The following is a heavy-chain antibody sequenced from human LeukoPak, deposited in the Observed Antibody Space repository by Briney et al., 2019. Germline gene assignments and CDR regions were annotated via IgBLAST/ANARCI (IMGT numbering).Heavy chain of an antibody. J-gene: IGHJ4*02. D-gene: IGHD6-13*01. CDR2: ISAYNGNT. Sequence: ASVKVSCKASGYTFTSYGISWVRQAPGQGLEWMGWISAYNGNTNYAQKLQGRVTMTTDTSTSTAYMELRSLRSDDTAVYYCARAGEKYSSSWYGYWGQGTLVTVSS. CDR1: GYTFTSYG. CDR3: ARAGEKYSSSWYGY. V-gene: IGHV1-18*01.